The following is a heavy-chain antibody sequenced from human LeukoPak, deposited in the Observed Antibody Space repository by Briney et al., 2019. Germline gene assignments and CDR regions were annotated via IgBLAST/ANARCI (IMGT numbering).Heavy chain of an antibody. CDR2: INPNSGGT. V-gene: IGHV1-2*02. J-gene: IGHJ4*02. Sequence: ASVKVSCKASGYTFTGYYMHWLRQAPGQGLEWMGGINPNSGGTNYAQKFQGRVTMTRDTSISTAYMELIRLRSDDTAVYYCARVGYDSSGYYAYYFDYWGQGTLVTVSS. CDR1: GYTFTGYY. CDR3: ARVGYDSSGYYAYYFDY. D-gene: IGHD3-22*01.